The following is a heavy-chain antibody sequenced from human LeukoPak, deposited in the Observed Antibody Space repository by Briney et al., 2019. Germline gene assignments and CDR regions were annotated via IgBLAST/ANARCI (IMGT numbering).Heavy chain of an antibody. J-gene: IGHJ4*02. CDR3: ARAIRNYDILTGYLYYFDY. CDR1: GYSFTSYW. V-gene: IGHV5-10-1*01. Sequence: GESLKISCKGSGYSFTSYWISWVRQMPGKGLEWMGRIDPSDSYTNYSTSFHGHVTISADKSISTAYLQWSSLKASDTAMYYCARAIRNYDILTGYLYYFDYWCQGTLVTVSS. CDR2: IDPSDSYT. D-gene: IGHD3-9*01.